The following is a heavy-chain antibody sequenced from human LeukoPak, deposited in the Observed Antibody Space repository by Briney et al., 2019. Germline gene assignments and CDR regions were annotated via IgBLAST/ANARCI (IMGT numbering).Heavy chain of an antibody. D-gene: IGHD2-2*01. Sequence: SETLSLTCTVSGGSISSGSYYWSWIRQPAGKGLEWIGRIYTSGSTNYNPSLKSRVTISVDTSKNQFSLKLSSVTAADTAVYYCARQPRYCSSTSCYYYYYMDVWGKGTTVTVSS. CDR1: GGSISSGSYY. CDR3: ARQPRYCSSTSCYYYYYMDV. CDR2: IYTSGST. J-gene: IGHJ6*03. V-gene: IGHV4-61*02.